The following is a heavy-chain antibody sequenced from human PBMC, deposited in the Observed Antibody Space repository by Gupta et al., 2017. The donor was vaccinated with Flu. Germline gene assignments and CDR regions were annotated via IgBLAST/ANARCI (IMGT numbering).Heavy chain of an antibody. Sequence: QLQLQESGPGLVKPSETLSLTCTVSGGSISSSSYYWGWIRQPPGKGLEWIGSIYYRGSTYYNPSLKSRVTISVDTSKNQFSLKLSSVTAADTAVYYCARHWLYYYGSGSPQYYFDYWGQGTLVTVSS. V-gene: IGHV4-39*01. CDR3: ARHWLYYYGSGSPQYYFDY. J-gene: IGHJ4*02. CDR1: GGSISSSSYY. CDR2: IYYRGST. D-gene: IGHD3-10*01.